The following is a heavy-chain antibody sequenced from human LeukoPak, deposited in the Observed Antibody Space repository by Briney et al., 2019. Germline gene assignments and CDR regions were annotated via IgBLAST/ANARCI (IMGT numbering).Heavy chain of an antibody. CDR1: GFTFSSYW. CDR2: INSDGSST. V-gene: IGHV3-74*01. CDR3: ARDKDSSSRYVKY. J-gene: IGHJ4*02. D-gene: IGHD6-6*01. Sequence: GGSLRLSCAASGFTFSSYWMHWVRQAPGKGLVWVSRINSDGSSTSYADSVKGRFTISRDNAKNTLYLQMNSLGAEDTAVYYCARDKDSSSRYVKYWGQGTLVTVSS.